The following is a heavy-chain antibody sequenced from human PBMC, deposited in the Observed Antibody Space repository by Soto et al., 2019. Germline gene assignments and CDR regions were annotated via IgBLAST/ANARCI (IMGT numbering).Heavy chain of an antibody. Sequence: EVQFLESGGGVVRPGGSLRLSCVASGLSFASYAMTWVRQSSGKGLEWVACITGSGAVTSYTDSVRGRFIISRHNSKTTLYLQVDSLRADDTAVYYCGKGPNGDHFGAFDFWGQGTTVIVSS. J-gene: IGHJ3*01. D-gene: IGHD4-17*01. CDR1: GLSFASYA. CDR2: ITGSGAVT. V-gene: IGHV3-23*01. CDR3: GKGPNGDHFGAFDF.